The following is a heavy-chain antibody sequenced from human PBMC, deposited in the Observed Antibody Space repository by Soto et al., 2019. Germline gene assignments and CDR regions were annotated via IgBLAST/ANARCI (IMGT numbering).Heavy chain of an antibody. Sequence: EVQLVESGGDLVQPGGSLTLSCVGSGFTFDSHDMHWVRQVPGKGLEWLAFINSRCNTIYYADSVKARSTSSRDDAKTTLWLNMNSLAADDSAVYCCAGDANYAQYVVDYYNMDDWGRGTTVTVSS. CDR1: GFTFDSHD. V-gene: IGHV3-48*03. CDR3: AGDANYAQYVVDYYNMDD. D-gene: IGHD3-16*01. J-gene: IGHJ6*02. CDR2: INSRCNTI.